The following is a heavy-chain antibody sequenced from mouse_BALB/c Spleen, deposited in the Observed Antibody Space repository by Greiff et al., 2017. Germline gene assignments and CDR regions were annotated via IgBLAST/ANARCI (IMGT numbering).Heavy chain of an antibody. V-gene: IGHV1S81*02. D-gene: IGHD2-2*01. CDR3: ARTYGYCRGCYAMDY. Sequence: QVQLQQPGAELVKPGASVKLSCKASGYTFTSYWMHWVRQRPGQGLEWIGEINPSNGRTNYDEKFKSKATMTVDKSTITAYMQLSSLTSEASTVYYGARTYGYCRGCYAMDYWGQGTSVTVSS. J-gene: IGHJ4*01. CDR1: GYTFTSYW. CDR2: INPSNGRT.